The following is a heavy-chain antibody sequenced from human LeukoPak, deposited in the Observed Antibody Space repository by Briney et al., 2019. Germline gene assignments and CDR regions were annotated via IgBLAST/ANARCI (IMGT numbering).Heavy chain of an antibody. V-gene: IGHV3-23*01. J-gene: IGHJ4*02. CDR1: GGSFSGYY. CDR3: AKDILTGPNLFHY. CDR2: ISGSGGST. Sequence: PSETLSLTCAVYGGSFSGYYWSWIRQAPGKGLEWVSAISGSGGSTYYADSVKGRFTISRDNSKNTLYLQMNSLRAEDTAVYYCAKDILTGPNLFHYWGQGTLVTVSS. D-gene: IGHD3-9*01.